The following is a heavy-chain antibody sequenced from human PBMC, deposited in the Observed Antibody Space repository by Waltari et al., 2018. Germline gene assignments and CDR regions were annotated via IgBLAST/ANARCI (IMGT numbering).Heavy chain of an antibody. D-gene: IGHD2-15*01. CDR1: GYPFTSSG. CDR3: ARVGEVVAATPKNWFDP. V-gene: IGHV1-18*04. Sequence: QVQLVQSGAEVKKPAASVKVSRQASGYPFTSSGISWVRQAPGQGLKWMGWISANNGNTNYAQKLQGRVTMTTDTSTSTAYMELRSLRSDDTAVYYCARVGEVVAATPKNWFDPWGQGTLVTVSS. J-gene: IGHJ5*02. CDR2: ISANNGNT.